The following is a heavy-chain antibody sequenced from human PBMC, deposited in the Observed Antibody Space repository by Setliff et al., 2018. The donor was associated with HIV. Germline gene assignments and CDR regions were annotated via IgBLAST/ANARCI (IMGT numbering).Heavy chain of an antibody. CDR1: GFTFSSYA. D-gene: IGHD5-18*01. CDR2: ITSGGST. Sequence: GGSLRLSFAASGFTFSSYAMSWVRQTPEKGLEWVSIITSGGSTYYADSAKGRFIISRDNSQNTLYLQMSSLRADDTAIYYCAKGFRPVDTALVSGPTYWGQGIRVTVSS. V-gene: IGHV3-23*01. J-gene: IGHJ4*02. CDR3: AKGFRPVDTALVSGPTY.